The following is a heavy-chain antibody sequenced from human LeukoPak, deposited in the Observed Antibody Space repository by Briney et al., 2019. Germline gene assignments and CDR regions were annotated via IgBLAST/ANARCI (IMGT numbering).Heavy chain of an antibody. Sequence: GESLKISCKASGYSFATHWIGWVRQMPGKGLEWMGIIYPGDSDTRYSPSFQGQVTISADKSISTAYLQWSSLKASDTAMYYCARLGDSNDYYYWGQGTLVTVSS. J-gene: IGHJ4*02. V-gene: IGHV5-51*01. CDR2: IYPGDSDT. D-gene: IGHD1-1*01. CDR1: GYSFATHW. CDR3: ARLGDSNDYYY.